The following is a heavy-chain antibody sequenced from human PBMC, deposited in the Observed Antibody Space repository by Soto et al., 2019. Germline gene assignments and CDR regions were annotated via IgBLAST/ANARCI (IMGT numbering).Heavy chain of an antibody. D-gene: IGHD3-10*01. J-gene: IGHJ4*02. CDR3: ARNIWFGELRDPTSVDY. Sequence: PSETLSLTCTVSGGSISSGGYYWSWIRQPPGKGLEGNGYIYYSGSTNYNPSLKSRVTISVDTSKNQFSLNLSSVTAADTAVYYCARNIWFGELRDPTSVDYWGQGTLVTVSS. CDR1: GGSISSGGYY. CDR2: IYYSGST. V-gene: IGHV4-61*08.